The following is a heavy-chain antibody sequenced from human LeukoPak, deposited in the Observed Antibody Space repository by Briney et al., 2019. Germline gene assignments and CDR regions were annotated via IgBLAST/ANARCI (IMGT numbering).Heavy chain of an antibody. CDR2: IYSGGNT. J-gene: IGHJ4*02. CDR1: GFTVSSNY. Sequence: TGGSLRHSCAASGFTVSSNYMTWVRQAPGKGLEWVSVIYSGGNTYYADSVKGRFTISRDNSKNTLYLQMNSLRAEDTAVYYCAAARQWLVPDYWGQGTLVTVSS. CDR3: AAARQWLVPDY. D-gene: IGHD6-19*01. V-gene: IGHV3-53*01.